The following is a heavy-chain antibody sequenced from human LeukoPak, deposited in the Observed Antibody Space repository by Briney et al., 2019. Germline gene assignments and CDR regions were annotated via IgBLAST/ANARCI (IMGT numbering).Heavy chain of an antibody. CDR1: GFTFSSYG. V-gene: IGHV3-30*18. J-gene: IGHJ4*02. CDR3: AKDLITMIPYFDY. CDR2: ISYDGSNK. D-gene: IGHD3-22*01. Sequence: GGSLRPSCAASGFTFSSYGMHWVRQAPGKGLEWVAVISYDGSNKYYADSVKGRFTISRDNSKNTLYLQMNSLRAEDTAVYYCAKDLITMIPYFDYWGQGTLVTVSS.